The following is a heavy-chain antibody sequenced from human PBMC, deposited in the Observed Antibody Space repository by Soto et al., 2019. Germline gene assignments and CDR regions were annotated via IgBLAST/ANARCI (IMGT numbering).Heavy chain of an antibody. CDR1: GFTFSSYA. CDR3: ARGLLRYYYYMDV. Sequence: EVQLVESGGGLVQPGGSLRLSCAASGFTFSSYAMHWVRQAPGKGLEYVSAISSNGGSTYYANSVKGRFTISRDNSKNTLYLQMCSLRAEDMAVYYCARGLLRYYYYMDVWGKGTTVTVSS. J-gene: IGHJ6*03. V-gene: IGHV3-64*01. CDR2: ISSNGGST.